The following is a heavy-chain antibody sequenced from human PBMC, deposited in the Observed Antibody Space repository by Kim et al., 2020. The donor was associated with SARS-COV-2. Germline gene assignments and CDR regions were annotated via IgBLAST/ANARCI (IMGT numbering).Heavy chain of an antibody. D-gene: IGHD3-10*01. Sequence: TPSLKSRVTTSVDTSKNQFSLKLSSVTAADTAVYYCARDENMSVYYYFDYWGQGTLVTVSS. J-gene: IGHJ4*02. V-gene: IGHV4-30-2*04. CDR3: ARDENMSVYYYFDY.